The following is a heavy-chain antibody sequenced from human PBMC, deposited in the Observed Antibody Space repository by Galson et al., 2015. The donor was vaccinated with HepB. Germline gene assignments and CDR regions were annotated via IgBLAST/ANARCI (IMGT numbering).Heavy chain of an antibody. CDR2: ISYDGSNK. V-gene: IGHV3-30*04. J-gene: IGHJ4*02. Sequence: LRLSCAASGFTFSSYAMHWVRQAPGKGLEWVAVISYDGSNKYYADSVKGRFTISRDNSKNTLYLQMNSLRAEDTAVYYCARSKYYYDSSGYPDYWGQGTLVTVSS. CDR3: ARSKYYYDSSGYPDY. D-gene: IGHD3-22*01. CDR1: GFTFSSYA.